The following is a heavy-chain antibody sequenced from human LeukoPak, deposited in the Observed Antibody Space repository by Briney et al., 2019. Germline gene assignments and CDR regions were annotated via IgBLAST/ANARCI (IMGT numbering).Heavy chain of an antibody. CDR3: ARDRGYSYDYWYFDL. CDR2: ISSSGSTI. D-gene: IGHD5-18*01. J-gene: IGHJ2*01. CDR1: GFTFSSYE. V-gene: IGHV3-48*03. Sequence: GGSLRLSCAASGFTFSSYEMNWVRQAPGKGLEWVSYISSSGSTIYYADSVKGRFTISRDNAKNSLYLQMNSLRAEDTAVYYCARDRGYSYDYWYFDLWGRGTLVTVSS.